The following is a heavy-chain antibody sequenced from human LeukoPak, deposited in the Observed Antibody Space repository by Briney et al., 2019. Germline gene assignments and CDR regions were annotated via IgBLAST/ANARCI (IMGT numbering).Heavy chain of an antibody. V-gene: IGHV4-34*01. CDR3: AVGGYDTTGYRVGMDH. CDR1: GGSFSDYF. D-gene: IGHD3-22*01. CDR2: ITHSGIT. J-gene: IGHJ4*02. Sequence: PSETLSLTRAVYGGSFSDYFWTWIRQPPGKGLEWIGEITHSGITNYIPSLKSRVTISVDTSKNQLSLKLSSVTAADTAVYYCAVGGYDTTGYRVGMDHWGQGTLVTVSS.